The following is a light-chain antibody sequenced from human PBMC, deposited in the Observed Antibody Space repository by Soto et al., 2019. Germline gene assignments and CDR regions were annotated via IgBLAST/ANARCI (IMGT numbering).Light chain of an antibody. CDR2: GAS. CDR3: HQYGTSDMDT. V-gene: IGKV3-20*01. J-gene: IGKJ2*01. Sequence: ETVLTQSPGTLSLSPGERATLSCRASQSISSTHLAWYQQKSGQAPRLLIYGASSRATGIPDRFSGSGSATDFTLTITRLEPEDFAVYYCHQYGTSDMDTFGQGTKLEIK. CDR1: QSISSTH.